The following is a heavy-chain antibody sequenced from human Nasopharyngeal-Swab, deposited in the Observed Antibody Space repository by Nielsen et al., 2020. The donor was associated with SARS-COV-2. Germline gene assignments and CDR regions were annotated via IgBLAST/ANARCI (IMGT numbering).Heavy chain of an antibody. CDR3: ASEGSGVFGVVIYAFDI. J-gene: IGHJ3*02. CDR2: VVPEDGEP. CDR1: GYTLTVLP. V-gene: IGHV1-24*01. Sequence: ASVKVSCKVSGYTLTVLPIHWVRQAPGKGLEWMGTVVPEDGEPIYAPNFQGRVTMTEDTSTYTAYLELSSLRSEDTAVYYCASEGSGVFGVVIYAFDIWGPGTLVTVSS. D-gene: IGHD3-3*01.